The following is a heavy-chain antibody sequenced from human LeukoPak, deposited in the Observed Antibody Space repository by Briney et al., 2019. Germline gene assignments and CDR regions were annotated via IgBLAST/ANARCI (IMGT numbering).Heavy chain of an antibody. Sequence: GGSLRLSCAASGFTFSSYSMNWVRQAPGKGLEWVSSISSSSSYIYYADSVKGRFTISRDNSKNTLYLQMNSLRAEDTAVYYCAKADRITIFGVVIPYYFDYWGQGTLVTVFS. D-gene: IGHD3-3*01. J-gene: IGHJ4*02. CDR2: ISSSSSYI. CDR3: AKADRITIFGVVIPYYFDY. CDR1: GFTFSSYS. V-gene: IGHV3-21*04.